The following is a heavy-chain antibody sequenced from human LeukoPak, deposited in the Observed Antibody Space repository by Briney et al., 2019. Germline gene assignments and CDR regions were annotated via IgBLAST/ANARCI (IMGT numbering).Heavy chain of an antibody. Sequence: PGGSLRLSCAASGFTFSSSAMSWVRQAPGKRLEWISAISGRDVSTYYADSVRGRFTVSRDNSNDTLFLQMNGLRDEDTAVYYCASFGSGSNLDAFDIWGQGTMVTVST. D-gene: IGHD3-10*01. V-gene: IGHV3-23*01. CDR3: ASFGSGSNLDAFDI. J-gene: IGHJ3*02. CDR1: GFTFSSSA. CDR2: ISGRDVST.